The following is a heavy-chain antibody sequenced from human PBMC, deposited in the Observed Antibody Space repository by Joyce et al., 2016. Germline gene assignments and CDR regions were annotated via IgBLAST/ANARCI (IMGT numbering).Heavy chain of an antibody. J-gene: IGHJ4*02. V-gene: IGHV1-69*01. D-gene: IGHD1-26*01. CDR3: ARNSESYPYYAVY. Sequence: QVQLLQSGAEVKKPGSSVKVSCKASGDTFSTYPFTWVRQAPGQGLEWMGGIRPIFGTANYAQKLQGRVTITEDESTSPAYMELGSLGSADTAVYYCARNSESYPYYAVYWGQGAPVTVSS. CDR2: IRPIFGTA. CDR1: GDTFSTYP.